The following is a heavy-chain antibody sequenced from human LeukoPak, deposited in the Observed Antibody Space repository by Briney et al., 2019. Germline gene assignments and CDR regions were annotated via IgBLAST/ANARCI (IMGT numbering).Heavy chain of an antibody. Sequence: GGSLRLSCAASGFTFGSYTMSWVRQAPGKGLEWVSGITATGSRTYYADSVKGRFTISRDSSKNTLYLQLNSLGVDDTAVYYCATSMGGNVDYWGQGTLVTVSS. V-gene: IGHV3-23*01. CDR1: GFTFGSYT. J-gene: IGHJ4*02. CDR2: ITATGSRT. CDR3: ATSMGGNVDY. D-gene: IGHD3-16*01.